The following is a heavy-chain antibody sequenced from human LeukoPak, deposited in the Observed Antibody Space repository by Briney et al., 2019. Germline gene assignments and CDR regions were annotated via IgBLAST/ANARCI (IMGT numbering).Heavy chain of an antibody. V-gene: IGHV3-23*01. J-gene: IGHJ4*02. D-gene: IGHD2-2*02. CDR2: IGGSTGGA. CDR3: AKKGCTSISCYNNF. Sequence: GGSLRLSCEASGFIFSTYVMSWVRQAPGKGLEWVSAIGGSTGGAYYADSVKGRFTISRDNSKNTLCLQMNSLRAEDTAIYYCAKKGCTSISCYNNFWGQGTLVTVSS. CDR1: GFIFSTYV.